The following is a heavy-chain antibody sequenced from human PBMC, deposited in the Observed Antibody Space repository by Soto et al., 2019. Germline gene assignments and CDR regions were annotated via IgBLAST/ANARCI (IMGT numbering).Heavy chain of an antibody. CDR1: GYTFTSYG. CDR3: ASNYLYYYGSGNTNYYGMDV. CDR2: ISAYNGNT. V-gene: IGHV1-18*01. Sequence: QVQLVQSGAEVKKPWASVKVSCKASGYTFTSYGISWVRQAPGQGLAWMGWISAYNGNTNYAQKLQGRVTMTTDTSTSTAYMELRSLRSDDTDVYYCASNYLYYYGSGNTNYYGMDVWGQGTTVTVSS. D-gene: IGHD3-10*01. J-gene: IGHJ6*02.